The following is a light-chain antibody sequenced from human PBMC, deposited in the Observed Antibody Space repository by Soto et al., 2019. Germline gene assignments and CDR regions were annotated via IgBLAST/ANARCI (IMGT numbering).Light chain of an antibody. V-gene: IGKV4-1*01. CDR3: QQYYSTPRT. J-gene: IGKJ2*01. CDR1: QSVLYSSNNKNY. CDR2: WAS. Sequence: DIVMTQSPDSLAVSLGERATINCKSSQSVLYSSNNKNYLAWYQQKPRQPPKLLIYWASTRESGVPDRFSGSGSGTDFTLTISSLKAEDVAVYYCQQYYSTPRTFGQGTKLEIK.